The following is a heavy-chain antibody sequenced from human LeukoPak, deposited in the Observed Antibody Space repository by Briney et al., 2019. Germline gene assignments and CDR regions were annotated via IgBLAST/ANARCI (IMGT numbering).Heavy chain of an antibody. J-gene: IGHJ4*02. CDR3: ARLCRNYYDSSSLDY. V-gene: IGHV3-48*02. CDR1: GFSFSSYS. Sequence: GGSLRLSCAASGFSFSSYSMNWVRQAPGKGLEWVSYISSSSSTIYYADSAKGRFTISRDNAKNSLYLQLNSLRDGDTAVYYCARLCRNYYDSSSLDYWGQGTLVTVSS. CDR2: ISSSSSTI. D-gene: IGHD3-22*01.